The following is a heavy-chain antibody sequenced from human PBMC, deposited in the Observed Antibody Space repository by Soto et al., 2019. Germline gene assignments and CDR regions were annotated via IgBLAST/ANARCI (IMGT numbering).Heavy chain of an antibody. J-gene: IGHJ4*02. Sequence: PGGSLSLSCAASGFTFSSYWMHWVRQAPGKGLVWVSRINSDGSSTSYADSVKGRFTISRDNAKNTLYLQMNSLRAEDTAVYYCARVYNWNYVLADWGQGTLVTVSS. D-gene: IGHD1-7*01. CDR3: ARVYNWNYVLAD. V-gene: IGHV3-74*01. CDR2: INSDGSST. CDR1: GFTFSSYW.